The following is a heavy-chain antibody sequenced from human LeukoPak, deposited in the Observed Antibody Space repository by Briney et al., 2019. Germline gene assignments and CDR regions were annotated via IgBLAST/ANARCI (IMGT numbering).Heavy chain of an antibody. CDR3: ARGYCTNGVCYGYSSSLDY. CDR2: ISSSGSTI. Sequence: GGSLRLSCAASGFTFSSYEMNWVRQAPGKGLEWVSYISSSGSTIYYADSVKGRFTISRDNAKNSLYLQMNSLRAEDTAVYYCARGYCTNGVCYGYSSSLDYWGQGTLVTVSS. V-gene: IGHV3-48*03. J-gene: IGHJ4*02. CDR1: GFTFSSYE. D-gene: IGHD2-8*01.